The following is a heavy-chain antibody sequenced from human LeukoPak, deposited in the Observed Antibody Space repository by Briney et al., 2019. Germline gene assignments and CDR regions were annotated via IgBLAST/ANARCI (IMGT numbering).Heavy chain of an antibody. D-gene: IGHD6-19*01. CDR1: GGSISSSSYY. CDR2: IYYSGST. Sequence: SETLSLTCTVSGGSISSSSYYWGWIRQPPGKGLEWIGSIYYSGSTYYNPSLKSRVTISVDTSKNQFSLKLSSVTAADTAVYYCARSRVSGWYMFDYWGQGTLVTVSS. V-gene: IGHV4-39*01. CDR3: ARSRVSGWYMFDY. J-gene: IGHJ4*02.